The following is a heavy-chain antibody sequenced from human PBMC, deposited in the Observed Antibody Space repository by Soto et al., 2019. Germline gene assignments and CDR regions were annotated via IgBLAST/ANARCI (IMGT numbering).Heavy chain of an antibody. Sequence: ALRLSCAASGFTFSDYYMSWIRQAPGKGLEWVSYISSSGSTIYYADSVKGRFTISRDNAKNSLYLQMNSLRAEDTAVYYCAVPTGYSSGWSSYYYGMDVWGQATTGTVSS. V-gene: IGHV3-11*01. CDR1: GFTFSDYY. CDR2: ISSSGSTI. D-gene: IGHD6-19*01. CDR3: AVPTGYSSGWSSYYYGMDV. J-gene: IGHJ6*02.